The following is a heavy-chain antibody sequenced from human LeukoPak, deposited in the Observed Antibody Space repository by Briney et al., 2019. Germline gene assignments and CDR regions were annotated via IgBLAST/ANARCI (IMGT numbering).Heavy chain of an antibody. CDR3: AKSGLWFGELSQIDY. D-gene: IGHD3-10*01. Sequence: GGSLRLSCAASGFTLSSYAMSWVRQAPGKGLEWVSAISGSGGSTYYADSVKGRFTISRDNSKNTLYLQMNSLRAEDTAVYYCAKSGLWFGELSQIDYWGQGTLVTVSS. CDR2: ISGSGGST. V-gene: IGHV3-23*01. CDR1: GFTLSSYA. J-gene: IGHJ4*02.